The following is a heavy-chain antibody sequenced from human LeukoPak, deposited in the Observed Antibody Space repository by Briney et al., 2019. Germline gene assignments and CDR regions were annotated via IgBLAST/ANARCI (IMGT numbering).Heavy chain of an antibody. V-gene: IGHV3-33*01. D-gene: IGHD4-17*01. CDR3: VSVLTVTFDS. CDR1: GFTFSTYG. J-gene: IGHJ4*02. CDR2: VWSDGNGK. Sequence: GGSLRLSCAASGFTFSTYGMHWVRQAPGKGLEWVALVWSDGNGKFYADSVKGRFTISRDNSKNTMYLQMNSLRDEDTAVYYCVSVLTVTFDSWGQGTLVTVSS.